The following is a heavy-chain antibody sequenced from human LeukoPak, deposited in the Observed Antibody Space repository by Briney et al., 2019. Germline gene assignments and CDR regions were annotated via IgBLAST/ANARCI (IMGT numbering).Heavy chain of an antibody. V-gene: IGHV3-21*01. CDR1: GFTFSSYS. CDR2: ISSSSSYI. Sequence: PGGSLRLSCAASGFTFSSYSMNWVRQAPGKGLEWVSSISSSSSYIYYADSVKGRFTISRDNAKNSLYLQMNSLRAEDTAVYYCAGAQAEYSGSFLGYYYYGMDVWGQGTTVTVSS. CDR3: AGAQAEYSGSFLGYYYYGMDV. D-gene: IGHD1-26*01. J-gene: IGHJ6*02.